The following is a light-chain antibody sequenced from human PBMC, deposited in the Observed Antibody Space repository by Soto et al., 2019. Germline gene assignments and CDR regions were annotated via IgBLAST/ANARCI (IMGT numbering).Light chain of an antibody. CDR2: DNT. CDR1: SSNIGAGYD. Sequence: QSVLTHSPSVSGAPGQRVTISCTGSSSNIGAGYDVHWYQQLPGTAPKLLIYDNTNRPSGVPDRFSGSKSGTSASLAITGLQAEDEAEYYCQSYDSSLSGSVFGGGTQLTVL. CDR3: QSYDSSLSGSV. V-gene: IGLV1-40*01. J-gene: IGLJ7*01.